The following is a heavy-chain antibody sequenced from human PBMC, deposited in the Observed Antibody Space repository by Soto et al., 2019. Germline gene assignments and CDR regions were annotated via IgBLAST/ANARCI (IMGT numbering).Heavy chain of an antibody. CDR2: IIPLLNTP. CDR3: ARDSSSPNYYYYGKYV. J-gene: IGHJ6*01. CDR1: GGTFSSYA. Sequence: QVQLVQSGAEVQKPGPSVKASCRASGGTFSSYAVSWVRQAPGQGLEWMGVIIPLLNTPKYVQKFKDRVTITADAPATTAYMELSSLRSEDSAVYYCARDSSSPNYYYYGKYVWGQGPKVAVPS. V-gene: IGHV1-69*01. D-gene: IGHD6-6*01.